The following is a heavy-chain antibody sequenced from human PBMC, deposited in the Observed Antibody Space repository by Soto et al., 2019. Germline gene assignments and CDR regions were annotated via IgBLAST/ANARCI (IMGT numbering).Heavy chain of an antibody. D-gene: IGHD6-13*01. Sequence: QMQLVQSGPEVKKPGTSVKVSCKTSGFTFINSAVQWVRQARGQRLERVGWIVVGSSNTNYAQKFQERVTITRDMSTSTAYMELSSLRSEDTAVYYCATVDLAAAGRDYWCQGTLLTVSS. CDR2: IVVGSSNT. CDR1: GFTFINSA. CDR3: ATVDLAAAGRDY. J-gene: IGHJ4*02. V-gene: IGHV1-58*01.